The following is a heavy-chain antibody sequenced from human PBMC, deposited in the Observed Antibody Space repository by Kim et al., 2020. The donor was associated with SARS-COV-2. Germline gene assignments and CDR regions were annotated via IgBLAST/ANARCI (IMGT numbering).Heavy chain of an antibody. Sequence: SETLSLTCAVYGGSLSGYCWSWIRQPQGTGMEWKGGMNHRGSTNSNPYLKSRGSISIDTPKNKFYLTLRSGTAADTDVYDCARRCQEGVTAALDLVFHY. CDR3: ARRCQEGVTAALDLVFHY. CDR1: GGSLSGYC. CDR2: MNHRGST. V-gene: IGHV4-34*01. J-gene: IGHJ4*01. D-gene: IGHD2-2*01.